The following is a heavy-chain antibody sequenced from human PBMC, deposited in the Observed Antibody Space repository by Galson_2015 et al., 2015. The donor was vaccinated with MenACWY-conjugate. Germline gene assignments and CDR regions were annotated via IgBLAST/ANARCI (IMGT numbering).Heavy chain of an antibody. D-gene: IGHD2-8*01. CDR1: GFTFSSYG. J-gene: IGHJ4*02. CDR3: AKPPNVADCTNGVCPIDY. Sequence: SLRLSCAASGFTFSSYGMHWVRQAPGKGLEWVAFIRYDGSNKYYADSVKGRFTISRDNSKNTLYLQMNSLRAEDTAVYYCAKPPNVADCTNGVCPIDYWGQGTLVTVSS. CDR2: IRYDGSNK. V-gene: IGHV3-30*02.